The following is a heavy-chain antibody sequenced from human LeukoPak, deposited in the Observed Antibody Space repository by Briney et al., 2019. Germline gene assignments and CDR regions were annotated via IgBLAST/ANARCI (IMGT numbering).Heavy chain of an antibody. V-gene: IGHV3-30*02. CDR1: GFTFNNFG. Sequence: GGSLRLSCAASGFTFNNFGLHWVRQAPGKGLEWVAFISYDGSDKNCVDSVQGRFTISRDNSKNTVYLQMNSLRVDDTAVYYCVKDLHSGWSFDYWGQGILVTVSS. J-gene: IGHJ4*02. CDR3: VKDLHSGWSFDY. CDR2: ISYDGSDK. D-gene: IGHD6-19*01.